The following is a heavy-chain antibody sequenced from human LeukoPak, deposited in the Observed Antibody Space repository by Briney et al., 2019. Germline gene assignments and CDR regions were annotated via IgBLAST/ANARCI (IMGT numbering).Heavy chain of an antibody. CDR3: ARVPADGKYVFYYYMDG. V-gene: IGHV3-53*01. CDR2: IYSDDTT. J-gene: IGHJ6*03. D-gene: IGHD3-16*01. CDR1: GFTVSGNY. Sequence: GGSLRLSCAVSGFTVSGNYMSWIRQAPGKGLEWVSLIYSDDTTLYADSVKGRFTISRDISKNTLYLQMSSLRAEDTAVFYCARVPADGKYVFYYYMDGWGKGTTVTVSS.